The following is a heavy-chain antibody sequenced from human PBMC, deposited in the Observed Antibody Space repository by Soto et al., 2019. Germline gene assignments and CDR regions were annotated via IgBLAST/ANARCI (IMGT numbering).Heavy chain of an antibody. CDR1: GYTFTSYG. CDR2: ISAYNGNT. CDR3: ARDKRYSNYPNRFDP. V-gene: IGHV1-18*01. Sequence: QVQLVQSGAEVKKPGASVQVSCKASGYTFTSYGISWVRQAPGQGLEWMGWISAYNGNTNYAQKLQGRVTMTTDTSTCTAYMELRSLRSADTGVYYCARDKRYSNYPNRFDPWGQGTLVTVSS. J-gene: IGHJ5*02. D-gene: IGHD4-4*01.